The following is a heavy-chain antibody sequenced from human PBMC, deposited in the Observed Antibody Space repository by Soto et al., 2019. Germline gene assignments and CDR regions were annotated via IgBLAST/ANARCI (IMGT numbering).Heavy chain of an antibody. D-gene: IGHD2-2*01. CDR2: IYHSGSA. J-gene: IGHJ4*02. CDR1: VGSVSSGSYY. Sequence: SETLSLTCIVSVGSVSSGSYYWNWIRQPPGKGLEWIASIYHSGSADYNPSLKSRVTISVDTSKNQFSLKLGSVTAADTAVYYCATVSLQLNTMDYWGQGALVTVSS. CDR3: ATVSLQLNTMDY. V-gene: IGHV4-61*01.